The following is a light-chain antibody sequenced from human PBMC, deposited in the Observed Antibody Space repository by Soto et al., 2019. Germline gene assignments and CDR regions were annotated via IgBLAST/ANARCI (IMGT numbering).Light chain of an antibody. CDR3: QQYNNWPRT. CDR1: QSVRSN. J-gene: IGKJ1*01. Sequence: EIVMTQSPATLSVSPGERATLSCRASQSVRSNLAWYQQKPGQAPRLLIYGASTRATGIPARFSGSGSGTESTLTISSLQSEDFVVYYCQQYNNWPRTFGQGTKVEIK. V-gene: IGKV3-15*01. CDR2: GAS.